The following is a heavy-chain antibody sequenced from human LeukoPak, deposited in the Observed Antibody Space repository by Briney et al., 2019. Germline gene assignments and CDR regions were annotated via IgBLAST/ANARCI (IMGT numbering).Heavy chain of an antibody. Sequence: VASVTVSFTASGGTFSSYAISWVRQAPGQGLEWMGGIIPIFGTANYAQKFQGRVTITADESTSTAYMELSSLRSEDTAVYYCARMTYYYDSSGYLFDYWGQGTLVTVSS. J-gene: IGHJ4*02. D-gene: IGHD3-22*01. V-gene: IGHV1-69*01. CDR3: ARMTYYYDSSGYLFDY. CDR1: GGTFSSYA. CDR2: IIPIFGTA.